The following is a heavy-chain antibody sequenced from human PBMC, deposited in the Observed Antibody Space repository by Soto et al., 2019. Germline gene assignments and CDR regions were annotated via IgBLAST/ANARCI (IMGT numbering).Heavy chain of an antibody. D-gene: IGHD6-25*01. Sequence: ASVKVSCKASGYTFTSYDINWVRQAPGQGPEWLGWIYPNTETTDSSKKFQGRVTMTSDMSTRTVYMELRDLRSDDTAVYYCVSLQTSGWPGVHWGQGTLVTVSS. CDR2: IYPNTETT. V-gene: IGHV1-2*02. J-gene: IGHJ4*02. CDR1: GYTFTSYD. CDR3: VSLQTSGWPGVH.